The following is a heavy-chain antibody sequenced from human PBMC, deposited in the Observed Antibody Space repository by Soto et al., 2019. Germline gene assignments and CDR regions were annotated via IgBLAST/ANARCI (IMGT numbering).Heavy chain of an antibody. CDR1: GFIFSNYA. CDR3: ARGGPYQLLSDFDY. Sequence: EVQLVESGGILVQPGASLRLSCVASGFIFSNYAMHWVRQAPGKGLEFVSAISNNGGSTYYANSVKGRFTISRDNSKNTLYLQMGSLRAEDMAVYYCARGGPYQLLSDFDYWGQGTLVTVSS. V-gene: IGHV3-64*01. D-gene: IGHD2-2*01. CDR2: ISNNGGST. J-gene: IGHJ4*02.